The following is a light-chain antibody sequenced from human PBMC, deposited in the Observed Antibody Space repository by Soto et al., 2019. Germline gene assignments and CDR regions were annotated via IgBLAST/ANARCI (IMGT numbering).Light chain of an antibody. J-gene: IGLJ3*02. V-gene: IGLV4-69*01. Sequence: QLVLTQSPSASASLGASVKLTCTLSSGHSSYAITWHQQQPEKGPRYLMKVNSDGSHTKGDGIPDRFSGSSSGAERYLTISSLQSEDEADYYCQTWCTGIVVFGGGTQLTVL. CDR2: VNSDGSH. CDR1: SGHSSYA. CDR3: QTWCTGIVV.